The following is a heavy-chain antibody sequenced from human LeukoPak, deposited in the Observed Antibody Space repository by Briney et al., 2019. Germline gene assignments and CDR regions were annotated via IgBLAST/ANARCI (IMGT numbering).Heavy chain of an antibody. V-gene: IGHV1-8*03. Sequence: GASVKVSCKASGYTFTSYDINWVRQATGQGLEWIGWMNPNSGNTGYAQKFQGRVTITRNTSISTAYMELSSLRSEDMAVYYCARDLGYGDRETDAFDIWGQGTMVTVSS. J-gene: IGHJ3*02. CDR3: ARDLGYGDRETDAFDI. CDR2: MNPNSGNT. CDR1: GYTFTSYD. D-gene: IGHD4-17*01.